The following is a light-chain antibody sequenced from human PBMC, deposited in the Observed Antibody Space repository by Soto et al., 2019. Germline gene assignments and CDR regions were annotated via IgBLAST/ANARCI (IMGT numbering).Light chain of an antibody. J-gene: IGKJ4*01. V-gene: IGKV3-20*01. Sequence: EIVLTQSPGTLSLSPGERATLSCRASQSVSSSYLAWYQQKPGQAPRQLIYGASSRATGIPDRFSGSGSGTDFTLTITRLEPEEFAVYYCHHYRTAFVGGTRVEIK. CDR1: QSVSSSY. CDR3: HHYRTA. CDR2: GAS.